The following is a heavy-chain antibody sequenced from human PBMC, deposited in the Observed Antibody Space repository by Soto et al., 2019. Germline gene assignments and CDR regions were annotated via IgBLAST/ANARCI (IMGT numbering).Heavy chain of an antibody. J-gene: IGHJ4*02. CDR3: ARDLVGLTHFDY. Sequence: LWSRVTMSLDTSKNQISLNLNSVTAADTAVYYCARDLVGLTHFDYWGQGTLVPVSS. D-gene: IGHD2-8*02. V-gene: IGHV4-4*06.